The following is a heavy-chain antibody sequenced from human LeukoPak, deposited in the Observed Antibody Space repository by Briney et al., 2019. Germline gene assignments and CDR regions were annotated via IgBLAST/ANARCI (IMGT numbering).Heavy chain of an antibody. V-gene: IGHV3-9*01. J-gene: IGHJ6*03. Sequence: GGSLRLSCAASGFTFDDYAMHWVRQAPGKGLEWVSGISWNSGSIGYADSVKGRFTISRDNSKNTLYLQMNSLRAEDTAVYYCARPYSPYYYYYMDVWGKGTTVTVSS. CDR1: GFTFDDYA. CDR2: ISWNSGSI. D-gene: IGHD6-13*01. CDR3: ARPYSPYYYYYMDV.